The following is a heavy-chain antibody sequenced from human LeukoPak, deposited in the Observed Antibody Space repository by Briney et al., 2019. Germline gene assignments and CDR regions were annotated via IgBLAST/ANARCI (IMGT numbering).Heavy chain of an antibody. D-gene: IGHD2-15*01. Sequence: GGSLRLSCAASGFNFSTYSMNWVRQAPGKGLEWVSGLSGSGETTYYAGSVRGRFTISRDNSKNTLYLQMNSLRAEDTAVYYCAKDQLLPVDFFDYWGQGTLVTVSS. CDR1: GFNFSTYS. CDR2: LSGSGETT. CDR3: AKDQLLPVDFFDY. V-gene: IGHV3-23*01. J-gene: IGHJ4*02.